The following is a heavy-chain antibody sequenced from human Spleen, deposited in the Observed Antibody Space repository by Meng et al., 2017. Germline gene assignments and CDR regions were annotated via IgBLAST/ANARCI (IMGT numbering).Heavy chain of an antibody. CDR3: ARDRKWDSGDYHYYYGLDV. V-gene: IGHV3-30*04. J-gene: IGHJ6*02. CDR1: GFTFSSFA. D-gene: IGHD4-17*01. CDR2: MSSHGNDK. Sequence: GGSLRLSCAASGFTFSSFAMHWVRQAPGRGLEWVAIMSSHGNDKYYADSVKGRFTISRDNSRDTLFLQMSSLKTEDMAIYFCARDRKWDSGDYHYYYGLDVWGQGTTVTVSS.